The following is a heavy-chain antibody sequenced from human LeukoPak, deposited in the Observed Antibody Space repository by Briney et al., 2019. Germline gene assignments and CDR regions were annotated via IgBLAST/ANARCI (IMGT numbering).Heavy chain of an antibody. CDR3: AKVSLTGIVGTTHFDY. Sequence: PGGSLRLSCAASGFTFSSYGMHWVRQAPGKGLEWVAFIRYDGSNKYYADSVKGRFTISKDNSKTTLYLQMNSLRPEDTAVYYCAKVSLTGIVGTTHFDYWGQGTLVTVSS. CDR2: IRYDGSNK. D-gene: IGHD1-26*01. V-gene: IGHV3-30*02. CDR1: GFTFSSYG. J-gene: IGHJ4*02.